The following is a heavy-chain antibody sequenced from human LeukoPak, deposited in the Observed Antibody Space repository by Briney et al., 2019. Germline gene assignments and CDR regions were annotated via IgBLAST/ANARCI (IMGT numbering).Heavy chain of an antibody. CDR3: AKDYYYYGSGSPFGY. Sequence: HSGGSLRLSCAASGFTFSSYGMHWVRQAPGKGLEWVAVIWYGGSNKYYADSVKGRFTISRDNSKNTLYLQMNSLRAEDTAVYYCAKDYYYYGSGSPFGYWGQGTLVTVSS. CDR2: IWYGGSNK. V-gene: IGHV3-30*02. J-gene: IGHJ4*02. D-gene: IGHD3-10*01. CDR1: GFTFSSYG.